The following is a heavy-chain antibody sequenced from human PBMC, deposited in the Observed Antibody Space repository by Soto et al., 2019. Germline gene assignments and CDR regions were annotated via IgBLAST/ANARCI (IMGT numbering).Heavy chain of an antibody. CDR3: ARGTPSPLIGRSSRGPCFDP. CDR2: INHSGST. J-gene: IGHJ5*02. D-gene: IGHD2-15*01. Sequence: PSGPQRLSCPFYGVYFVGYDWRWIRPPPGNGVEWIGEINHSGSTNYNPSLKSRVTISVDTSKMQVSLKLSSVTAADTAVYFCARGTPSPLIGRSSRGPCFDPWGQGTLVTVSS. V-gene: IGHV4-34*01. CDR1: GVYFVGYD.